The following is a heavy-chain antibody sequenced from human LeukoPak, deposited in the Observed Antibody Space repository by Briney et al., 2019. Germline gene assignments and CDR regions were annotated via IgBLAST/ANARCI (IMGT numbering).Heavy chain of an antibody. CDR2: IFHSGYT. D-gene: IGHD6-19*01. V-gene: IGHV4-38-2*02. J-gene: IGHJ5*02. Sequence: PSETLSLTCTVSGYPISSGYFWGWIRQPPGKGLEFIASIFHSGYTYYDPSLKSRVTISVDTSKNQFSLKLSSVTAADTAVYYCARHSIAVNPWGQGTLVTVSS. CDR3: ARHSIAVNP. CDR1: GYPISSGYF.